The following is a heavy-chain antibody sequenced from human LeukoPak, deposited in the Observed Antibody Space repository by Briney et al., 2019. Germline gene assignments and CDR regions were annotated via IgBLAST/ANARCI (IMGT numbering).Heavy chain of an antibody. CDR1: GFIFSSYA. V-gene: IGHV3-23*01. Sequence: GGSLRLSCAASGFIFSSYAMSWVREAPARGLEWVSSLRGNGDTFYADSVKGRFTLSRDESRNRVYLHLNELRVEDTSVYYCAKTSWASPADAVLWGQGTVVTVSS. J-gene: IGHJ4*02. CDR2: LRGNGDT. D-gene: IGHD3-16*01. CDR3: AKTSWASPADAVL.